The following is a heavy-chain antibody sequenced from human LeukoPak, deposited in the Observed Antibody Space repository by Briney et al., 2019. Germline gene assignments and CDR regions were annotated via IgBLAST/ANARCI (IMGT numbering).Heavy chain of an antibody. CDR1: GYTFTGYY. Sequence: ASVKVSCKASGYTFTGYYMNWVRQAPGQGLEWMGWINPNSGGTNYAQKLQGRVTMTTDTSTSTAYMELRSLRSDDTAVYYCATDIVVVPAAMSASDYWGQGTLVTVSS. V-gene: IGHV1-2*02. J-gene: IGHJ4*02. CDR2: INPNSGGT. D-gene: IGHD2-2*01. CDR3: ATDIVVVPAAMSASDY.